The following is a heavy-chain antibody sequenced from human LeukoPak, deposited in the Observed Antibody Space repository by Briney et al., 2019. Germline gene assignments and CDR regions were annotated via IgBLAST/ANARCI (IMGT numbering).Heavy chain of an antibody. V-gene: IGHV1-46*01. CDR2: TNPSGANT. Sequence: ASVKVSCKASGYTFTSYYMHWVRQAPGQGLEWMGITNPSGANTTYAQKFQGRITMTTDTSTSTVYMELSSLRSEDTAVYYCASLDAALGGYGMDVWGQGTTVTVSS. CDR1: GYTFTSYY. D-gene: IGHD2-15*01. J-gene: IGHJ6*02. CDR3: ASLDAALGGYGMDV.